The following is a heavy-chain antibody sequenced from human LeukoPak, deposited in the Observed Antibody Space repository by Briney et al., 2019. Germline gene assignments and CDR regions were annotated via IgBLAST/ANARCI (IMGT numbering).Heavy chain of an antibody. CDR3: ARDPMGGAAACTCFDY. Sequence: GSLRLSCAASGFTFSSYSMNWVRQAPGKGLEWVSYISSSSSTIYYADSVKGRFTISRDNAKNSLYLQMNSLRAEDTAVYYCARDPMGGAAACTCFDYWGQGTLVTVSS. CDR1: GFTFSSYS. CDR2: ISSSSSTI. V-gene: IGHV3-48*01. J-gene: IGHJ4*02. D-gene: IGHD6-13*01.